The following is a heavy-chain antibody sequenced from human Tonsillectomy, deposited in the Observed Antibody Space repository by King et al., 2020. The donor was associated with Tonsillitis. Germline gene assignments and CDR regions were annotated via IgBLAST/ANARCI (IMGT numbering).Heavy chain of an antibody. V-gene: IGHV1-69*09. CDR2: IIPILGIA. CDR3: ARELGWDSSGYCPYYYGMDV. CDR1: GGTFSSYA. J-gene: IGHJ6*02. Sequence: VQLVDSGAEVKKPGSSVKVSCKASGGTFSSYAISWVRQAPGQGLEWMGRIIPILGIANYAKKFQGRVTNTADKSTTTAYMELSSLRSEDTAVYYLARELGWDSSGYCPYYYGMDVWGQGTTVTVSS. D-gene: IGHD3-22*01.